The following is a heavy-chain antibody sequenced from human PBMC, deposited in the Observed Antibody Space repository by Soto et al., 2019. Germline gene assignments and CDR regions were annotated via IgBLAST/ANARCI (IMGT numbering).Heavy chain of an antibody. CDR3: ARDHRPDGEVEYFQH. Sequence: QVQLVESGGGVVQSGRSLRLSCAASGLAFSNFAMHWVRQTPGKGLEWVAVISFDGIKKYYADSVKGRFTISRDNSKNTLYLEMNSLRTEDTAIYYCARDHRPDGEVEYFQHWGQGTLVTVSS. D-gene: IGHD3-10*01. CDR2: ISFDGIKK. J-gene: IGHJ1*01. CDR1: GLAFSNFA. V-gene: IGHV3-30-3*01.